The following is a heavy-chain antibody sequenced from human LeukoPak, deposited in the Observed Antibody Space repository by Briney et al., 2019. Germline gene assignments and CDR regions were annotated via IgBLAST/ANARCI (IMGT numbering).Heavy chain of an antibody. V-gene: IGHV3-30*18. CDR1: GFTFSSYG. Sequence: GRSLRLSCAASGFTFSSYGMHWVRQAPGKGLEWVAVISYDGSNKYYADSVKGRFTISRDNSKNTLYLQMNSLRAEGTAVYYCAKSSGIQLWLHFDYWGQGTLVTVSS. J-gene: IGHJ4*02. D-gene: IGHD5-18*01. CDR2: ISYDGSNK. CDR3: AKSSGIQLWLHFDY.